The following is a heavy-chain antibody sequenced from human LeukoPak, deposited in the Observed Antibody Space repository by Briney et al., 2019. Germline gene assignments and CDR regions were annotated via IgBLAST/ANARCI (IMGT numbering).Heavy chain of an antibody. CDR1: GFTFSSDW. CDR2: INHNGNVN. D-gene: IGHD3-16*01. J-gene: IGHJ6*02. CDR3: ARGGGLVV. Sequence: GGSLRLSCAASGFTFSSDWLNWARQAPGKGLEWVASINHNGNVNYYVDSVKGRFTISRDNAKNSLYLQMSNLRAEDTAVYFCARGGGLVVWGQGATVTVSS. V-gene: IGHV3-7*03.